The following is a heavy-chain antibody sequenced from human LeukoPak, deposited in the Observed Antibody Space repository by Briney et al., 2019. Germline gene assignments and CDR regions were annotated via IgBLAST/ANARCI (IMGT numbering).Heavy chain of an antibody. Sequence: SGSGAHTFYADSVKGRFTVSRDNFNDTLYLQMNSLRVEDTAIYYCARDWFSDYWGQGTLVTVSS. J-gene: IGHJ4*02. V-gene: IGHV3-23*01. CDR2: SGSGAHT. D-gene: IGHD3-9*01. CDR3: ARDWFSDY.